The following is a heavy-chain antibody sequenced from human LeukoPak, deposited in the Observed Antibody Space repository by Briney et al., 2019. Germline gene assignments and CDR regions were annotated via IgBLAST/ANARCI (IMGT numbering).Heavy chain of an antibody. CDR2: ISSSSTYI. V-gene: IGHV3-21*01. Sequence: PGGSLRLSCAASGFTFSSYSMNWVRQGPGRGLEWVSFISSSSTYIYYADSVKGRFTISRDNAKNSLYLQMNSLGAEDTAVYYCARGRSSWKDWGQGTLVTVSS. J-gene: IGHJ4*02. D-gene: IGHD2-15*01. CDR3: ARGRSSWKD. CDR1: GFTFSSYS.